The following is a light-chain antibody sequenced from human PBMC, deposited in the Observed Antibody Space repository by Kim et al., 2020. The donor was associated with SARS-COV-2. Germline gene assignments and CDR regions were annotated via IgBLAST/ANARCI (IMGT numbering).Light chain of an antibody. CDR1: SLPTYF. Sequence: ALGQTVRIKCQGDSLPTYFASWYQQKPGQAPVLVFYGKNDRPSGIPDRFSAFSSGDTSSLTIAGAQAEDEADYYCNSRDSSANRWVFGGGTQLTVL. J-gene: IGLJ3*02. V-gene: IGLV3-19*01. CDR3: NSRDSSANRWV. CDR2: GKN.